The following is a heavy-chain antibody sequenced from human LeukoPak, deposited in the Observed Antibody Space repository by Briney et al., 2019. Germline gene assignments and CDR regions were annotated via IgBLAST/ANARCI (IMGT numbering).Heavy chain of an antibody. CDR3: ARGVPPRAYHYDSSGYLGY. V-gene: IGHV1-8*01. D-gene: IGHD3-22*01. CDR1: GYTFTSYD. Sequence: GASVKVSCKASGYTFTSYDINWVRQATGQGLEWMGWMNPNSGNTGYAQKFQGRVTMTRNTSISTAYMELSSLRSEDTAVYYCARGVPPRAYHYDSSGYLGYWGQGTVVTVSS. CDR2: MNPNSGNT. J-gene: IGHJ4*02.